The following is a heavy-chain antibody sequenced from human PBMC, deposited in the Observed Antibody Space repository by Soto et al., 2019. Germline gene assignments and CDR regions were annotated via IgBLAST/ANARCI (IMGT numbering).Heavy chain of an antibody. CDR2: ISYDGSNK. CDR3: ARGAGIAVAGTSFAY. CDR1: GFTFSSYT. J-gene: IGHJ4*02. Sequence: QVQLVESGGGVVQPGRSLRLSCAASGFTFSSYTMHWVRQAPGKGLEWVALISYDGSNKYYADSVKGRFTISRDNSKNTLYLQMNSLRAEDTAVYYCARGAGIAVAGTSFAYWGQGPLVTVSS. D-gene: IGHD6-19*01. V-gene: IGHV3-30-3*01.